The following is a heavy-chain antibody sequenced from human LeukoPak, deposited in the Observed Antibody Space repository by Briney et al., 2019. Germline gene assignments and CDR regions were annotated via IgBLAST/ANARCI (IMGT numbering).Heavy chain of an antibody. Sequence: KPSETLSLTCAVYGGSFSGYYWSCIRQPPGKGLEWIGEINHSGSRNYNPSLKSRVTISVDTSKNQFSLKLSSVTAADTAVYYCAGRRGYYYGSGFDIWGQGTMVTVSS. CDR2: INHSGSR. CDR3: AGRRGYYYGSGFDI. D-gene: IGHD3-10*01. CDR1: GGSFSGYY. J-gene: IGHJ3*02. V-gene: IGHV4-34*01.